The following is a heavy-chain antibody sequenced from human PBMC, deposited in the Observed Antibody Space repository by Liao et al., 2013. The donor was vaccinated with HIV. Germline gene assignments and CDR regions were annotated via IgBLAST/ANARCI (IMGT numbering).Heavy chain of an antibody. J-gene: IGHJ3*02. CDR1: GGSFSGYH. CDR2: INHSGTT. V-gene: IGHV4-34*01. Sequence: QVQLQQWGAGLLKPSETLSLTCAVYGGSFSGYHWNWIRQSPEKGLEWIGEINHSGTTKYYPSLESRVTISVDTSKNQFSLKLSSVTAADTAMYYCARAPVRPCSGDECFRLSAMHDAFDIWAKGQWSPSLQ. CDR3: ARAPVRPCSGDECFRLSAMHDAFDI. D-gene: IGHD6-19*01.